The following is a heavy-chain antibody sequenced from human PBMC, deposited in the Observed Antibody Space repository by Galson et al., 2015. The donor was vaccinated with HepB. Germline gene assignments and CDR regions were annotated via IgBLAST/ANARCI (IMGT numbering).Heavy chain of an antibody. J-gene: IGHJ6*02. CDR3: ARGKWELLVTHYYYYGMDV. Sequence: SVKVSCKASGYTFTSYGISWVRQAPGQGLEWMGWISAYNGNTNYAQKLQGRVTMTTDTSTSTAYMELRSLRSDDTAVYYCARGKWELLVTHYYYYGMDVWGQGTTVTVSS. CDR2: ISAYNGNT. CDR1: GYTFTSYG. V-gene: IGHV1-18*01. D-gene: IGHD1-26*01.